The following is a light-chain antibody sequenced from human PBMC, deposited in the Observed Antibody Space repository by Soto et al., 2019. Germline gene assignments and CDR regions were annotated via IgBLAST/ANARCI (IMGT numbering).Light chain of an antibody. CDR2: AAS. Sequence: DIQMTQSPSSLSASVGDRVTITCRASQSLSTYLNWYQQKPGQAPKLLIYAASSLQSGVPSRFSGNGSVTDFTLTISSLQPEDFATYYCQQSYSTLTFGPGTKVDIK. V-gene: IGKV1-39*01. CDR3: QQSYSTLT. CDR1: QSLSTY. J-gene: IGKJ3*01.